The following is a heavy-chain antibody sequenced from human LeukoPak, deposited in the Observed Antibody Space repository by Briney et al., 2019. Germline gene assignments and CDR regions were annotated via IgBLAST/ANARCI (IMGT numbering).Heavy chain of an antibody. V-gene: IGHV1-69*05. CDR2: IIPIFGTA. CDR3: ARAPIRSDCSSTSCLNYYFDY. J-gene: IGHJ4*02. Sequence: SVKVSCKASGGTFSSYAISWVRQAPGQGLEWMGGIIPIFGTANYAQKFQGRVTITTDESTSTAYMELSSLRSEDTAVYYCARAPIRSDCSSTSCLNYYFDYWGQGTLVTVSS. D-gene: IGHD2-2*01. CDR1: GGTFSSYA.